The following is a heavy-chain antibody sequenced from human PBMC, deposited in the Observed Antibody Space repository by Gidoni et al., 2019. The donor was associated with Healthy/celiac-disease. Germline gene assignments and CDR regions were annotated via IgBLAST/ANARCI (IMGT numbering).Heavy chain of an antibody. V-gene: IGHV3-21*01. CDR2: ISSSSSYI. CDR3: ARDKLEQQLARDY. CDR1: GFTFSSYS. J-gene: IGHJ4*02. Sequence: DVQLVVSGGGLVKPGGSLRLSCAASGFTFSSYSMNWVRQAPGKGLVWVSSISSSSSYIYYADSVKGRFTISRDNAKNSLYLQMNSLRAEDTAVYYCARDKLEQQLARDYWGQGTLVTVSS. D-gene: IGHD6-13*01.